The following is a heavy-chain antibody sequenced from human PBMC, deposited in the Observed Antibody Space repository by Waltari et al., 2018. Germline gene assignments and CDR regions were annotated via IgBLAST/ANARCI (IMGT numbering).Heavy chain of an antibody. J-gene: IGHJ3*02. Sequence: QVKLVESGGGVVQSGRYLRHSCVVAGFTFSDKHMHWVRQAPGKGLEWVAVISYDGGDKYYADSMKGRFTISRDNSNNTLYLQMTSLGPEDTALYFCVRDRAFSGYGYDAFDMWGQGTMVTVSS. CDR1: GFTFSDKH. D-gene: IGHD5-12*01. CDR3: VRDRAFSGYGYDAFDM. CDR2: ISYDGGDK. V-gene: IGHV3-30-3*01.